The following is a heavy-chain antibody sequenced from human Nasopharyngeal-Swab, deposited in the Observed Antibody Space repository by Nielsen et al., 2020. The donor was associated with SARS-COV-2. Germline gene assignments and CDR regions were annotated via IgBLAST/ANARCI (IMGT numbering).Heavy chain of an antibody. CDR3: ATTVVPAAEYYSYYYLDV. CDR1: GFTFSSYS. D-gene: IGHD2-2*01. Sequence: GESLKISCAASGFTFSSYSMNWVRQTPGKGLEWVSYINSSSSTIYYADSVKGRVTISRDNAKNSLYLQMNSLRAEDTAVYYCATTVVPAAEYYSYYYLDVWGKGTSVTVSS. V-gene: IGHV3-48*01. CDR2: INSSSSTI. J-gene: IGHJ6*03.